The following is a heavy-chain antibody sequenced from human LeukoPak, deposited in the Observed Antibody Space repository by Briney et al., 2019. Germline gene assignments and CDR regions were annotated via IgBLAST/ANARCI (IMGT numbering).Heavy chain of an antibody. J-gene: IGHJ4*02. V-gene: IGHV4-31*03. CDR1: GGSITSAGYY. CDR3: ARLTGTSYLDY. D-gene: IGHD7-27*01. Sequence: SETLSLTCTVSGGSITSAGYYWSWIRQSPGKGLEWVGYIYNSGTTYYNPSLKSRVTVSEDTSKNQFSLKLSSVTAADTAVYFCARLTGTSYLDYWGQGTLVTVSS. CDR2: IYNSGTT.